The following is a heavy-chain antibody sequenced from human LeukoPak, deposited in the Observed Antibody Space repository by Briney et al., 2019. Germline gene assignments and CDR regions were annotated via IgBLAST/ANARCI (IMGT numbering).Heavy chain of an antibody. J-gene: IGHJ3*02. D-gene: IGHD3-10*01. CDR1: GFTVSDND. V-gene: IGHV3-53*01. CDR3: ARPITMVRGVLTRAFDI. CDR2: IRSGGST. Sequence: GGSLRLSCEASGFTVSDNDMTWVRQAPGKGLEWVSVIRSGGSTYYADSVKGRFTISRDNAKNSLYLQMNSLRAEDTAVYYCARPITMVRGVLTRAFDIWGQGTMVTVSS.